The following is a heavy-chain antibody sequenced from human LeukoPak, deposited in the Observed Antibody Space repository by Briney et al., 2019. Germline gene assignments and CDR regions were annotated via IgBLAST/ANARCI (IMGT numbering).Heavy chain of an antibody. CDR1: GFTFSSCG. D-gene: IGHD3-22*01. J-gene: IGHJ4*02. CDR2: IRSKTFGGTT. CDR3: TSEVVI. Sequence: PGGSPRLSCVASGFTFSSCGMNWVRQAPGKGLEWVGLIRSKTFGGTTEYAASVKGRFTISRDDSKSIAYLQMNRLKTEDTAVYYCTSEVVIWGQGTLVTVSS. V-gene: IGHV3-49*04.